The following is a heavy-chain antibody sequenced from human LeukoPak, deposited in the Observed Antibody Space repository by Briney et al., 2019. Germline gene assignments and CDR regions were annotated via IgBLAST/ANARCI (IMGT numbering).Heavy chain of an antibody. J-gene: IGHJ3*02. CDR2: ISSDGSNK. Sequence: GRSLRLSCSASGFTFSSFGMHWVRQAPGKGLEWVAVISSDGSNKAYADSVKGRFTISRDNSKNTLYLQMNSLRAEDTAVYYCAKEGSDAFDIWGQGTMVTVSS. CDR3: AKEGSDAFDI. CDR1: GFTFSSFG. V-gene: IGHV3-30*18.